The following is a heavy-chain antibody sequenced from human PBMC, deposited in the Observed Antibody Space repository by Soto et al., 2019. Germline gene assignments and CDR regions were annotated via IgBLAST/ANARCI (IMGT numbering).Heavy chain of an antibody. Sequence: EVQLVESGGGLVQPGGSLRLSCAASGFTFSSYSMNWVRQAPGKGLEWVSYISSSSSTIYYADSVKGRFTISRDNAKNSLYLQMNSLRAEDTAVYYCARDTYVWGSYRPSPWGQGTLVTVSS. CDR3: ARDTYVWGSYRPSP. V-gene: IGHV3-48*01. J-gene: IGHJ5*02. CDR2: ISSSSSTI. D-gene: IGHD3-16*02. CDR1: GFTFSSYS.